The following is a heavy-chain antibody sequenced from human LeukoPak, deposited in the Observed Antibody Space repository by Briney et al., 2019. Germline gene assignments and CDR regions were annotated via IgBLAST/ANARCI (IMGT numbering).Heavy chain of an antibody. J-gene: IGHJ6*02. V-gene: IGHV3-66*01. Sequence: PGGSLRLSCAASGFTVSSDCMSWVRQAPGKGLEWVAVIYSGGSTYYADSVKGRFTISRDNSKNTLYLQMNSLRAEDTAVYYCARDFGDSSSSHYYGMDVWGQGTTVTVSS. CDR3: ARDFGDSSSSHYYGMDV. CDR1: GFTVSSDC. CDR2: IYSGGST. D-gene: IGHD6-6*01.